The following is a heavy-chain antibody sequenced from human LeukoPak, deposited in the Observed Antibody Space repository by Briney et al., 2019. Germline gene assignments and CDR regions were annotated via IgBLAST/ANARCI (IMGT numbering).Heavy chain of an antibody. CDR1: GFTFSSYA. Sequence: GGSLRLSCAASGFTFSSYAMGWVRQAPGKGLEWVSVVSGSGGSPYYADSVKGRFTISRDNSKNTLYLQMNSLRAEDTAIYHCAKYSSSWYGWFDPWGQGTRVTVSS. V-gene: IGHV3-23*01. CDR3: AKYSSSWYGWFDP. D-gene: IGHD6-13*01. J-gene: IGHJ5*02. CDR2: VSGSGGSP.